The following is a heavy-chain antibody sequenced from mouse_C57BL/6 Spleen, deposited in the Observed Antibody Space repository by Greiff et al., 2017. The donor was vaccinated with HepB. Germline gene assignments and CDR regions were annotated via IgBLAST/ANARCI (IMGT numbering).Heavy chain of an antibody. CDR1: GYSITSGYY. V-gene: IGHV3-6*01. J-gene: IGHJ3*01. D-gene: IGHD2-4*01. Sequence: DVQLQESGPGLVKPSQSLSLTCSVTGYSITSGYYWNWIRQFPGNKLEWMGYISYDGSNNYNPSLKNRISITRDTSKNQFFLKLNSVTTEDTATYYCARGVDDYDDVPFAYWGQGTLVTVSA. CDR2: ISYDGSN. CDR3: ARGVDDYDDVPFAY.